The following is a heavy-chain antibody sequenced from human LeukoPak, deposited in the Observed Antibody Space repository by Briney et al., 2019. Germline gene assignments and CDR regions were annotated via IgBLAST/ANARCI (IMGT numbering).Heavy chain of an antibody. V-gene: IGHV1-69*05. J-gene: IGHJ6*03. CDR1: GGTFSSYA. D-gene: IGHD6-19*01. CDR3: ARSRITSIAVAGTFYYMDV. Sequence: SVKVSCKASGGTFSSYAISWVRQAPGQGLEWMGGIIPIFGTANYAQKFQGRVTITTDESTSTAYMELSSLRSEDTAVYYCARSRITSIAVAGTFYYMDVWGKGTTVTVSS. CDR2: IIPIFGTA.